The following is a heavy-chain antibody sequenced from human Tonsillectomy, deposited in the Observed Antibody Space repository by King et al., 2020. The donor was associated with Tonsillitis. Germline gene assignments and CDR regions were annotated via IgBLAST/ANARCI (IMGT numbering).Heavy chain of an antibody. CDR1: GGSLSSGTYY. Sequence: VQLQESGPGLVKPAQTLSVTCTVSGGSLSSGTYYWTWIRQSAGKGLEWIGRIYASGGTDYNPSLKSRVTMSIDTSTNQFSLEIKAVTAAETAVYFCVKQYSSSRYWNWYLDLWGRGTLVTVSS. V-gene: IGHV4-61*02. CDR2: IYASGGT. J-gene: IGHJ2*01. CDR3: VKQYSSSRYWNWYLDL. D-gene: IGHD2-2*01.